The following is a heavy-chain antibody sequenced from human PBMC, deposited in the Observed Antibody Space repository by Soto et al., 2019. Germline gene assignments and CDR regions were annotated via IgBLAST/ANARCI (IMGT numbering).Heavy chain of an antibody. CDR1: GFAFNIYA. D-gene: IGHD3-10*01. CDR3: AKDRNHYGSGSYFDY. Sequence: EVQLLESGGGLVQPGGSLRVSCAASGFAFNIYAMSWVRQAPGKGLEWVSVISGSADSTNYADSVKGRFTISRDNSKNTVYLQMNSLRFEDTAVYYCAKDRNHYGSGSYFDYWGQGTLVTVSS. J-gene: IGHJ4*02. V-gene: IGHV3-23*01. CDR2: ISGSADST.